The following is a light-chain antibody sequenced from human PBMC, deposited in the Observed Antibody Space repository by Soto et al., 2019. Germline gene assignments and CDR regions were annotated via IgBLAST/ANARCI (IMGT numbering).Light chain of an antibody. J-gene: IGLJ2*01. CDR2: DND. CDR3: GAWDSSLNSLV. CDR1: SSNIGSNF. Sequence: QSVLTQPPSVSAAPGQRVTISCSGTSSNIGSNFVSWYQQFPGTAPKLLIYDNDGRPSGVPNRFSGSKSGTSATLVITGLQTGDEADYHCGAWDSSLNSLVFGGGTKVTVL. V-gene: IGLV1-51*01.